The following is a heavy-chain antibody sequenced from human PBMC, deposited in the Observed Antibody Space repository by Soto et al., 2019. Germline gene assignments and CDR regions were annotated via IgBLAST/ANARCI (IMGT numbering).Heavy chain of an antibody. J-gene: IGHJ4*03. D-gene: IGHD1-26*01. CDR2: IYSGGST. V-gene: IGHV3-53*01. CDR3: ESGRSLLRGPN. Sequence: LRISCPASGFTVRGDCMSWVRQAPGKRLERVAVIYSGGSTYYADSVKGRFTISRDNSKNTLYLQMNSLRAEETAVYYCESGRSLLRGPNWGQGTQVTVYS. CDR1: GFTVRGDC.